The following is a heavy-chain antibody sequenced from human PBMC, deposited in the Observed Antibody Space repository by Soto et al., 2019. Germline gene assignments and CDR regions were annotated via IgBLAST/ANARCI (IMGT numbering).Heavy chain of an antibody. CDR3: ARRRSNYVHYGMDV. V-gene: IGHV4-34*01. D-gene: IGHD4-4*01. J-gene: IGHJ6*02. CDR2: INHSGST. CDR1: GGSFSGYY. Sequence: PSETLSLTCAVYGGSFSGYYWSWIRQPPGKGLEWIGEINHSGSTNYNPSLKSRVTISVDTSKNQFSLKLSSVTAAGTAVYYCARRRSNYVHYGMDVWGQGTTVTVSS.